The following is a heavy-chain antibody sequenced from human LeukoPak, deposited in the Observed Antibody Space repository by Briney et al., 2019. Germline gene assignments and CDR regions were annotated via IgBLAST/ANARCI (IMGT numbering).Heavy chain of an antibody. Sequence: SETLSLTCAVYGGSFSGYYWSWIRQPPGKGLEWIGEINHSGSTNYDPSLKSRVTISMDTSENQFSLKLSSVTAAGTAVYYCARGYCTSTSCYNFDYWGQGILVTVSS. CDR3: ARGYCTSTSCYNFDY. J-gene: IGHJ4*02. V-gene: IGHV4-34*01. CDR2: INHSGST. D-gene: IGHD2-2*01. CDR1: GGSFSGYY.